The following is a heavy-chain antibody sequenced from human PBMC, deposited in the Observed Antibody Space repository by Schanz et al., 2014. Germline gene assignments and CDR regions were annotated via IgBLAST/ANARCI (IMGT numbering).Heavy chain of an antibody. V-gene: IGHV3-30*04. CDR3: ARARYGLDV. CDR1: GFTFSTCA. Sequence: QVQLVESGGGVVQPGRSLRLSCAASGFTFSTCAMHWVRQAPGKGLEWVAVISYEGNDKYYGDSVKGRFTISRDSPKNRLYLQMNSLRPEDSGVYYCARARYGLDVWGQGTTVTVSS. J-gene: IGHJ6*02. CDR2: ISYEGNDK.